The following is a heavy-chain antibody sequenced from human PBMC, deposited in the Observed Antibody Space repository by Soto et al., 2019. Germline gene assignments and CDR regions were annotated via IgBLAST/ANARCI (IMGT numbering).Heavy chain of an antibody. Sequence: QVQLVQSGAEVKKPGSSVQVSCKASAGTFSSYAITWVRQAPGQGLEWMGGIIPFFGTTNYAPKFQGRVTINEDESTSTAYMELSSLISEDTAVYYCARDPSYDSSGYYQGSWFDPWGQGTLVTVSS. CDR3: ARDPSYDSSGYYQGSWFDP. CDR1: AGTFSSYA. J-gene: IGHJ5*02. D-gene: IGHD3-22*01. CDR2: IIPFFGTT. V-gene: IGHV1-69*01.